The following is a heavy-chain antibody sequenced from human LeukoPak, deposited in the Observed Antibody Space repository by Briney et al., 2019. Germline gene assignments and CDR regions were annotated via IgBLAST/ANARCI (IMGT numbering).Heavy chain of an antibody. CDR2: ISSSGSTI. Sequence: GGSLRLSCAASGFTFSSYEMNWVRQAPGKGLEWVSYISSSGSTIYYADSVKGRFTISRDNAKKSLYPQIHSLRAEDTALYYCAKDTDYYDASDYYYAFDFWGQGTLVTVSS. J-gene: IGHJ4*02. V-gene: IGHV3-48*03. CDR3: AKDTDYYDASDYYYAFDF. D-gene: IGHD3-22*01. CDR1: GFTFSSYE.